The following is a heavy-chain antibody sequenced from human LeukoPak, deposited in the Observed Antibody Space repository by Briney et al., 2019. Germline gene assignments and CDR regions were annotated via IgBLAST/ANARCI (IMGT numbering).Heavy chain of an antibody. CDR1: GYTFTNYG. CDR3: AREAAGGAFDI. J-gene: IGHJ3*02. CDR2: INAYNGNT. D-gene: IGHD6-13*01. Sequence: ASVKVSCKASGYTFTNYGISWVRQAPGQGLEWMGWINAYNGNTNYAQKLQGRVTMTRDTSISTAYMELSRLRSDDTAVYYCAREAAGGAFDIWGQGTMVTVSS. V-gene: IGHV1-18*01.